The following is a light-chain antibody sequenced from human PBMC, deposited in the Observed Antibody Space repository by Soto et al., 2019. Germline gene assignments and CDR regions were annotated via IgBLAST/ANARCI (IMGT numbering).Light chain of an antibody. J-gene: IGKJ1*01. CDR3: QQYNSYPWT. Sequence: DIQMTQSPSTLSASVGDRVTITCRASQTISSWLAWYQQKPGTAPKILTYDVSSLESGVPSRFSGSRSGTEFTLTISSLQPDDFATYYCQQYNSYPWTFGQGTKVDIK. CDR2: DVS. CDR1: QTISSW. V-gene: IGKV1-5*01.